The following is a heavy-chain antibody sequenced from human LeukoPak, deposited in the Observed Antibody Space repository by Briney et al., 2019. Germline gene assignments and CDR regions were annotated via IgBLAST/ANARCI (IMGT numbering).Heavy chain of an antibody. CDR3: ARVHSGSYYADYYYYMDV. Sequence: SETLSLTCTVSGGSISSYYWSWIRQPPGKGLEWIGYIYYSGSTNYNPYLKSRVTISVDTSKNQFSLKLSSVTAADTAVYYCARVHSGSYYADYYYYMDVWGKGTTVTVSS. D-gene: IGHD1-26*01. CDR2: IYYSGST. V-gene: IGHV4-59*01. J-gene: IGHJ6*03. CDR1: GGSISSYY.